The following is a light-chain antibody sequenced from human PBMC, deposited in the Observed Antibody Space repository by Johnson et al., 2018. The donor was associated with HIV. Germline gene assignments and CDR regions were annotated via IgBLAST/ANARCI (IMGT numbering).Light chain of an antibody. V-gene: IGLV1-51*02. CDR1: SSDMGNYA. Sequence: QFVLTQPPSVSAAPGQKVTISCSGSSSDMGNYAVSWYQQLPGTAPKLLIYENNKRPSGIPDRFSGSKSGTSAPLGITGLQTGDAAYYYCGTWDSRLSSYCFGTGTKVTVL. J-gene: IGLJ1*01. CDR3: GTWDSRLSSYC. CDR2: ENN.